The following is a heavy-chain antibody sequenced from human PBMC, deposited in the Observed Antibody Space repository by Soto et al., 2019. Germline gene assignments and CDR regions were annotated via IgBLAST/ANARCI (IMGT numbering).Heavy chain of an antibody. V-gene: IGHV1-3*01. CDR2: INAGNGNT. CDR1: GYTFTSYA. J-gene: IGHJ4*02. CDR3: ARSIVVVIAADY. D-gene: IGHD2-21*01. Sequence: QVQLVQSGAEVKKPGASVKVSCKASGYTFTSYAMHWVRQAPGQRLEWMGWINAGNGNTKYSQKFQGRVTITRDTSASTAYMELSGLRSEDTAVYYCARSIVVVIAADYWGQGTLVTVSS.